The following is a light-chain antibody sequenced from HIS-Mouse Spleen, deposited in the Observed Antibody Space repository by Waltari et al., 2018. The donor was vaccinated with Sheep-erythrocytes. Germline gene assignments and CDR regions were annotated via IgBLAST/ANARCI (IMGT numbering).Light chain of an antibody. CDR1: PSVSSSY. CDR2: GAS. Sequence: EFVLTQSPRTLSLSPGERATLSYRASPSVSSSYLSWYQQKPGQAPKLLIYGASSRATGIPERFSGSGSGTDFTLTISRLEPEDFAVYYCQQYSSSPWKFGQGTKVEIK. V-gene: IGKV3-20*01. CDR3: QQYSSSPWK. J-gene: IGKJ1*01.